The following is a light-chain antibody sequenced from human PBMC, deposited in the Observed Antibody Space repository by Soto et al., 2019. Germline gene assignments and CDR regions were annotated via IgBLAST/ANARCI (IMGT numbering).Light chain of an antibody. Sequence: SYELTQPPSVSVAPGQTARITCGGNNIGSRSVHWYQQKPGQAPVLVVYDDSDRPSGIPEQFSGSNSENTATLTISRVEAGDEADYYCQVWDSSSDHGVFGTGTKVTVL. CDR3: QVWDSSSDHGV. J-gene: IGLJ1*01. CDR2: DDS. V-gene: IGLV3-21*02. CDR1: NIGSRS.